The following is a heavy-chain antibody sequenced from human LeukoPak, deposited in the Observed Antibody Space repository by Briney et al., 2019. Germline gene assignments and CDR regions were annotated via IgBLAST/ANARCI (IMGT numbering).Heavy chain of an antibody. J-gene: IGHJ4*02. CDR2: LYYSGST. CDR3: ARRIMITFGGVIAQDD. D-gene: IGHD3-16*02. CDR1: GGSISSSSYH. Sequence: SETLSPTCTVSGGSISSSSYHWRWIRQPPGKGLEWIGSLYYSGSTYYNPSLKSRVTISVDTSENQFCLTLSSVISADTAVCYRARRIMITFGGVIAQDDWGQGTLVNVSS. V-gene: IGHV4-39*01.